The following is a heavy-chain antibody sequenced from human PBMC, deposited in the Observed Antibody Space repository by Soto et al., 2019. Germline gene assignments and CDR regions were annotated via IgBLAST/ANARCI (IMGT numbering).Heavy chain of an antibody. Sequence: QAQLMQSGAEVKSPGASVKVSCRSSAYTFSSYGITWVRQAPGQGLEWLGWVSPYDGKTNYAPSFQGRVYTSTDTAXKAASVELRSLRVDDTANCSCARGGYYDTSGSRNYHDYGLKLWGQATTVTVS. V-gene: IGHV1-18*04. CDR3: ARGGYYDTSGSRNYHDYGLKL. J-gene: IGHJ6*02. CDR2: VSPYDGKT. D-gene: IGHD3-9*01. CDR1: AYTFSSYG.